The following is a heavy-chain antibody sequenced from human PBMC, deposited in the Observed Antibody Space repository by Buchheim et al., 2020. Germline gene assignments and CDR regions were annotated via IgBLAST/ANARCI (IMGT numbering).Heavy chain of an antibody. CDR2: INHSGST. D-gene: IGHD3-9*01. CDR3: ASRLLRYFDWSYYFDY. CDR1: GGSFSGYY. V-gene: IGHV4-34*01. J-gene: IGHJ4*02. Sequence: QVQLQQWGAGLLKPSETLSLTCAVYGGSFSGYYWSWIRQPPGKGLEWIGEINHSGSTNYNPSLKSRVTISVDTYKNQLSLKLSSVTTADTAVYYCASRLLRYFDWSYYFDYWGQGTL.